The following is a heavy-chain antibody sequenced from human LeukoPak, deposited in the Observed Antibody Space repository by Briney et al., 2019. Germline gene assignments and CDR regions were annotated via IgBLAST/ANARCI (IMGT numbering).Heavy chain of an antibody. CDR3: ARDPTSGWYYFDY. J-gene: IGHJ4*02. D-gene: IGHD6-19*01. CDR2: ISYDGSNK. Sequence: PGGSLRLSCAASGFTFSSYGMHWVRQAPGKELEWVAVISYDGSNKYYADSVKGRFTISRDNSKNTLYLQMNSLRAEDTAVYYCARDPTSGWYYFDYWGRGTLVTVSS. CDR1: GFTFSSYG. V-gene: IGHV3-30*03.